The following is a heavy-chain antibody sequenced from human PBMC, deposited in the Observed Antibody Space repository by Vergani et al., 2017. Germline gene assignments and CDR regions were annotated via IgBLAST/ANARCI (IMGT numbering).Heavy chain of an antibody. CDR3: ARTYYYDSSGETQDYSMYGLDV. Sequence: QVQLVQSGSELKKPGASLKVSCKASGYTSTSYSINWVRQAPGQGLEWMGWINTNTGATYAPGFSGRFVFSLDTSVSPAYLQISGLKSEDPAVYYCARTYYYDSSGETQDYSMYGLDVWGHGTTVTVS. CDR2: INTNTGA. D-gene: IGHD3-22*01. CDR1: GYTSTSYS. J-gene: IGHJ6*02. V-gene: IGHV7-4-1*02.